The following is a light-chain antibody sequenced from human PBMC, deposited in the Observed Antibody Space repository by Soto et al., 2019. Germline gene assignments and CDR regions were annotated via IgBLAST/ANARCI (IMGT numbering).Light chain of an antibody. CDR1: SSDVGGYNY. CDR2: DVS. CDR3: SSYSRRSTYV. J-gene: IGLJ1*01. V-gene: IGLV2-14*03. Sequence: QSVLTEPACVSVSPGQSITISCTGTSSDVGGYNYVSWYQQHPGKAPKLIIYDVSYRPSGVSNRFSGSKSGNTASLTISGLQAEDEADYFCSSYSRRSTYVFGTGTKVTVL.